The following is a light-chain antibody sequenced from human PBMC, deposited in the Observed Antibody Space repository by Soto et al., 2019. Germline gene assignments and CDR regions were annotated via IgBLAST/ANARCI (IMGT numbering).Light chain of an antibody. V-gene: IGLV2-23*02. CDR1: GSDVGAYNL. CDR3: CSDAGTVAYV. CDR2: EVN. Sequence: QSALTQPASVSGSPGQSITISCAGTGSDVGAYNLVSWYQQHPGNAPKLIICEVNTRPSGISNRFSGSKSGDTASLTISGLQAEDEADYFCCSDAGTVAYVFGTGTKVTVL. J-gene: IGLJ1*01.